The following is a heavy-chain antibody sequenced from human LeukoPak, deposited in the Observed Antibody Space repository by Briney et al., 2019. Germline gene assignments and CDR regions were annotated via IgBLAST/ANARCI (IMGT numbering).Heavy chain of an antibody. Sequence: SETLSLTCTVSGGSISSSSYYWGWIRQPPGKGLEWIGNNDKFGGTNYNPSLKSRVTISVDTSKNQFSLKLSSVTAADTAVYYCATGRDIVVVVAASGGYFDYWGQGTLVTVSS. CDR3: ATGRDIVVVVAASGGYFDY. J-gene: IGHJ4*02. V-gene: IGHV4-39*07. CDR2: NDKFGGT. CDR1: GGSISSSSYY. D-gene: IGHD2-15*01.